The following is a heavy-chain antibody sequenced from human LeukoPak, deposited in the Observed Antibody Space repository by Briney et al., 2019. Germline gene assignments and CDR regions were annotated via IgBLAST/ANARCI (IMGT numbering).Heavy chain of an antibody. CDR2: IYYSGGT. Sequence: SETLSLTCTVSGGSISSSSYYWGWIRQPPGKGLEWIGSIYYSGGTYYNPSLKSRVTISVDTSKNQFSLKLSSVTAADTAVYYCARDEVFDIWGQGTMVTVSS. J-gene: IGHJ3*02. V-gene: IGHV4-39*07. CDR3: ARDEVFDI. CDR1: GGSISSSSYY.